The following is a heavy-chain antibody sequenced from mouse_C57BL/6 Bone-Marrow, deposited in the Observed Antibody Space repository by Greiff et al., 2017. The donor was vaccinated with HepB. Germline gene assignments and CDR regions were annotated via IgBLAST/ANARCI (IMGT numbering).Heavy chain of an antibody. Sequence: VQLQQSGPGLVQPSQRLSITCTVSGFSLTSYGVHWVRQSPGKGLEWLGVIWSGGSTDYNAAFMSRLSITKDNSKSQVFFKMNSLQADDTAIYYCAKNPYYDYDDGLYYAMDYWGQGTSVTVSS. J-gene: IGHJ4*01. CDR1: GFSLTSYG. V-gene: IGHV2-5*01. CDR2: IWSGGST. D-gene: IGHD2-4*01. CDR3: AKNPYYDYDDGLYYAMDY.